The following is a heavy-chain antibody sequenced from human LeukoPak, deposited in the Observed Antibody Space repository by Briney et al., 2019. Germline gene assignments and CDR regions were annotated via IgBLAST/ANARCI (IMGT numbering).Heavy chain of an antibody. D-gene: IGHD1-26*01. CDR3: ARDRSGIVGATGN. V-gene: IGHV4-39*07. CDR1: GGSIASSSNY. CDR2: IFYTGNT. J-gene: IGHJ4*02. Sequence: SETLSLTCTVSGGSIASSSNYWVWIRQPPGKGLEWVGNIFYTGNTYYDPSLKSRVTISVDTSKNQFSLNLASVTAADTAVYYCARDRSGIVGATGNWGQGTLVTVSS.